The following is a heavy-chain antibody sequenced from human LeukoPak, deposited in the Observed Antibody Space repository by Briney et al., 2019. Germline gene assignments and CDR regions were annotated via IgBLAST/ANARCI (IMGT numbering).Heavy chain of an antibody. CDR1: GFTFSTYW. CDR2: IKQDGSEK. D-gene: IGHD6-13*01. J-gene: IGHJ4*02. CDR3: AGDSAGNDY. Sequence: PGGSLRLSCEASGFTFSTYWKSWVRQAPGKGLEWVANIKQDGSEKYYVDSVKGRFTISRDNAKNSLYLQMNSLRAEDTAMYYCAGDSAGNDYWGQGTLVTVSS. V-gene: IGHV3-7*01.